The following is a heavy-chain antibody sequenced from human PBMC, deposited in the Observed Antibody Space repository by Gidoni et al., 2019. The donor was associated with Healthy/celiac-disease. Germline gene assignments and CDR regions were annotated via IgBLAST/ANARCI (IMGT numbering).Heavy chain of an antibody. J-gene: IGHJ5*02. Sequence: EVQRLESGGGLVQHGGSLRISCGAAGFTLSSYAMSWVRQAPGKGMVWVSAISGSGGSTYYADSVKGRFTISRDNSKNTLYLQMNSLRAEDTAVYYCAKDGVMVYVNWFDPWGQGTLVTVSS. CDR1: GFTLSSYA. CDR3: AKDGVMVYVNWFDP. CDR2: ISGSGGST. D-gene: IGHD2-8*01. V-gene: IGHV3-23*01.